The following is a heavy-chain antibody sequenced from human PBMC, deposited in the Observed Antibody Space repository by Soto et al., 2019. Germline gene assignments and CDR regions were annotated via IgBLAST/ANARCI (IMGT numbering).Heavy chain of an antibody. CDR2: INPKFGDT. J-gene: IGHJ6*02. V-gene: IGHV1-2*02. Sequence: QVRLVQSGAEVKEPGDSVRVSCEASGYTFTAYHIHWVRQAPGQGLEWMGGINPKFGDTGDAQDFQGMVSMPSAMTISTVYMELSRLLSDDTAIYYCARNMDYYYGRGSGNGHGVWGQGTTVTVFS. CDR3: ARNMDYYYGRGSGNGHGV. D-gene: IGHD3-10*02. CDR1: GYTFTAYH.